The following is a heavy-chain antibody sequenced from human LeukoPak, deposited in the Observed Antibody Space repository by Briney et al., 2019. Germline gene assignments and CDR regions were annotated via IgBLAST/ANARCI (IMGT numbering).Heavy chain of an antibody. CDR3: ARGSKTYYYDSSGPYNWFDP. Sequence: ASVKVSCKASGYTFTSYDINWVRQATGQGLEWMGWMNPNSGNTGYAQKFQGRVTMTRNTSISTAYTELSSLRSEDTAVYYCARGSKTYYYDSSGPYNWFDPWGQGTLVTVSS. J-gene: IGHJ5*02. CDR1: GYTFTSYD. V-gene: IGHV1-8*01. CDR2: MNPNSGNT. D-gene: IGHD3-22*01.